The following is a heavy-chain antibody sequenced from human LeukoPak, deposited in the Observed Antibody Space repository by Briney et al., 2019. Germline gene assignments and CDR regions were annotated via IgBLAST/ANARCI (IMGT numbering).Heavy chain of an antibody. D-gene: IGHD2-21*02. J-gene: IGHJ4*02. Sequence: PSETLSLTCTVTGGSTSIYYWSWIRQPPGKGLECIGYTSYSGSTDYSPSLKSRVTISLDTSKNQFSLRLTSVTAADTAVYYCARTARVFDYWGPGILVTVSS. CDR2: TSYSGST. CDR1: GGSTSIYY. V-gene: IGHV4-59*01. CDR3: ARTARVFDY.